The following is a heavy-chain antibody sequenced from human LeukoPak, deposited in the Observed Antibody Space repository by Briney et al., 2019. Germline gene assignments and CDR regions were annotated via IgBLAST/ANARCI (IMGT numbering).Heavy chain of an antibody. CDR2: ITSSGSTI. Sequence: PGGSLRLSCAASGFTFSSYAMSWVRQAPGKGLEWVSYITSSGSTIYYADSVKGRFTISRDNAKNSLYLQMNSLRAEDTAVYYCARDVGYYYGMDVWGQGTTVTVSS. CDR1: GFTFSSYA. V-gene: IGHV3-48*01. CDR3: ARDVGYYYGMDV. J-gene: IGHJ6*02.